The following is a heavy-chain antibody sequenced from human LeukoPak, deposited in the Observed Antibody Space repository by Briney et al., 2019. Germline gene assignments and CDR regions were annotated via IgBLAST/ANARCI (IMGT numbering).Heavy chain of an antibody. V-gene: IGHV3-21*01. CDR2: ISSSSSYI. CDR1: GSTFSSYS. D-gene: IGHD3-22*01. Sequence: GGSLRLSCAASGSTFSSYSMNWVRQAPGKGLEWVSSISSSSSYIYYADSVKGRFTISRDNAKNSLYLQMNSLRAEDTAVYYCARDPIPVSYYYDSSGYYFDYWGQGTLVTVSS. J-gene: IGHJ4*02. CDR3: ARDPIPVSYYYDSSGYYFDY.